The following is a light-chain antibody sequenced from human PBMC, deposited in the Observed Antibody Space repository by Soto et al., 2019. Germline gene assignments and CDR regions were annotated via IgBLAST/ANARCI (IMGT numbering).Light chain of an antibody. CDR3: SSYTSSSTYV. CDR1: SSDVGSYNR. CDR2: EVS. J-gene: IGLJ1*01. Sequence: QSALTQPPSVPGSPGQSVTISCTGTSSDVGSYNRVSWYLQPPGTAPKLMIFEVSNRPSGVPDRFSGSKSGNTASLTISGLQAEDEADYYCSSYTSSSTYVFGTGTKVTVL. V-gene: IGLV2-18*02.